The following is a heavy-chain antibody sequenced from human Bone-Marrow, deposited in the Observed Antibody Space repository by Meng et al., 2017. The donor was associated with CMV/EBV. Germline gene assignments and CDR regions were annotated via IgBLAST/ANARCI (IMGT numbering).Heavy chain of an antibody. CDR2: IIPLFGTT. CDR1: GGIFSSYA. Sequence: SVKVSCKASGGIFSSYAINWVRQAPGQGLEWMGGIIPLFGTTNFAQKFQGRVTITTDESTSTAYMELSSLTSEDTAVYYCARVGLPAADPNNWFDPWGQGTLVTVSS. V-gene: IGHV1-69*05. CDR3: ARVGLPAADPNNWFDP. D-gene: IGHD2-2*01. J-gene: IGHJ5*02.